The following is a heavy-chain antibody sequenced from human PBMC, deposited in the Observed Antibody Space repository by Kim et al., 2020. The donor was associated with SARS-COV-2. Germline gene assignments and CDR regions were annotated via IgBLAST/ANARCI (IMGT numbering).Heavy chain of an antibody. CDR1: GFTFSSYA. Sequence: GGSLRLSCAASGFTFSSYAMHWVRQAPGRGLEWVAVIPSPTNYIYYRDSVRGRFTISRDNAKSSLYLQMNNLQVEDTAVYYCARDAQLVPFDYWGQGTL. J-gene: IGHJ4*02. CDR2: IPSPTNYI. CDR3: ARDAQLVPFDY. V-gene: IGHV3-21*01. D-gene: IGHD6-6*01.